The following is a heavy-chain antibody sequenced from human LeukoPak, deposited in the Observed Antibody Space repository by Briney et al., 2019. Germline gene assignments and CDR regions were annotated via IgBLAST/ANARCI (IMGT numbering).Heavy chain of an antibody. Sequence: PGGSLRLSCAASGFTFSSYAMSWVRQAPGKGLEWVSGISGSGGSTYYADSVKGRFTISRDNAKNSLYLQMNSLRAEDTAVYYCASSIAVAGTGFDYWGQGTLVTVSS. CDR1: GFTFSSYA. J-gene: IGHJ4*02. CDR3: ASSIAVAGTGFDY. D-gene: IGHD6-19*01. CDR2: ISGSGGST. V-gene: IGHV3-23*01.